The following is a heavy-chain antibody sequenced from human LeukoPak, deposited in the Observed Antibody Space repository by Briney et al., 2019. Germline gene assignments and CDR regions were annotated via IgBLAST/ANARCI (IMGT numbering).Heavy chain of an antibody. CDR3: ASVGWNGYFDY. D-gene: IGHD1-1*01. CDR1: GGPISSYH. V-gene: IGHV4-59*01. CDR2: IYYSGTT. J-gene: IGHJ4*02. Sequence: SETLSLTRAVSGGPISSYHWSWIRHPPRKGLEWSGNIYYSGTTNYNPSLKSRLTISVDTSKNQSSLKLRSVTAADTTVYYCASVGWNGYFDYWGKGTLVTASS.